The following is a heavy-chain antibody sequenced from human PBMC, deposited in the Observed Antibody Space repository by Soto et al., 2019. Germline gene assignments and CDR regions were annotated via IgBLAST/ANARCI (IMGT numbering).Heavy chain of an antibody. CDR3: AREKNVYNLGYYFDY. D-gene: IGHD1-1*01. Sequence: QVQLQESGPGLVKPSETLSLTCTVSGGSVSSGSYYWSWIRQPPGKGLEWIGYIYYSGSTNYNPSLKSRVTISVDTSKNQFSLKLSSVTAADTAVYYCAREKNVYNLGYYFDYWGQGTLVTVSS. CDR2: IYYSGST. J-gene: IGHJ4*02. CDR1: GGSVSSGSYY. V-gene: IGHV4-61*01.